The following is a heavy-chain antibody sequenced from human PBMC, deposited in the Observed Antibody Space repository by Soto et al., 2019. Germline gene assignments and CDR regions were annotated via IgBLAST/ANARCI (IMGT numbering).Heavy chain of an antibody. J-gene: IGHJ4*02. D-gene: IGHD2-15*01. Sequence: SETLSLTCTVSGGSISSSSYYWGWIRQPPGKGLEWIGSIYYSGSTYYNPSLKSRVTISVDTSKNQFSLKLSSVTAADTAVYYCAREGEGYCSGGSCYARYFDYWGQGTLVTVSS. V-gene: IGHV4-39*02. CDR1: GGSISSSSYY. CDR2: IYYSGST. CDR3: AREGEGYCSGGSCYARYFDY.